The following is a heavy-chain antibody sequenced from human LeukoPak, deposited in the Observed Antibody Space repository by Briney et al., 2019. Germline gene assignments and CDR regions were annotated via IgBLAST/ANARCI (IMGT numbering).Heavy chain of an antibody. CDR1: GGPISSYY. D-gene: IGHD2-2*01. CDR3: ARVRYCSSTSCSRAFDI. Sequence: SETLSLTCTVSGGPISSYYWSWIRQPPGKGLEWIGYIYYSGSTNYNPSLKSRVTISVDTSKNQFSLKLSSVTAADTAVYYCARVRYCSSTSCSRAFDIWGQGTMVTVSS. V-gene: IGHV4-59*01. CDR2: IYYSGST. J-gene: IGHJ3*02.